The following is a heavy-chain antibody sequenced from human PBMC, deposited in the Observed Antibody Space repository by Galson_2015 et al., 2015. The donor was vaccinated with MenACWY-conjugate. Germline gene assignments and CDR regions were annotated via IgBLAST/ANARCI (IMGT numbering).Heavy chain of an antibody. J-gene: IGHJ4*02. CDR2: VRSQSRNYET. D-gene: IGHD2-2*01. CDR1: GFNFGGSH. V-gene: IGHV3-73*01. Sequence: LRLSCADSGFNFGGSHMHWVRQPPGKGLEWVGHVRSQSRNYETAYGASVMGRFTIFRDDSRNTAYLQMNNLKVEDTAVYYCARQTNSCHDFWGQGTLVTVSS. CDR3: ARQTNSCHDF.